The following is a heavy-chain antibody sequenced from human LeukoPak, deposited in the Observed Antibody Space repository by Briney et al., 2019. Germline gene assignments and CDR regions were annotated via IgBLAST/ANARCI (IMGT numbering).Heavy chain of an antibody. J-gene: IGHJ6*03. V-gene: IGHV4-38-2*02. D-gene: IGHD2-2*02. Sequence: SETLTLTCAVSGYSISSGYDRGWLRPPPGTGLEWIGSIYHSWSTYYNPSLKSRVTISVDTSKNQFSLKLSSVTAADTAVYYCARDLRCSSTSCYKGERGYYYYYMDVWGKGTTVTVSS. CDR2: IYHSWST. CDR3: ARDLRCSSTSCYKGERGYYYYYMDV. CDR1: GYSISSGYD.